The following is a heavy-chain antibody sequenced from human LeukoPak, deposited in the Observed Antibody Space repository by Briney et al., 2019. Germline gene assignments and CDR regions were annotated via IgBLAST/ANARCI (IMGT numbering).Heavy chain of an antibody. V-gene: IGHV3-21*01. CDR2: ISSSSSYI. D-gene: IGHD6-6*01. J-gene: IGHJ4*02. CDR3: ARDRPPYSSSPAIDY. Sequence: KAGGSQRLSCAASGFTFSSYWMNWVRQAPGKGLEWVSSISSSSSYIYYADSVKGRFTISRDNAKNSLYLQMNSLRAEGTAVYYCARDRPPYSSSPAIDYWGQGTLVTVSS. CDR1: GFTFSSYW.